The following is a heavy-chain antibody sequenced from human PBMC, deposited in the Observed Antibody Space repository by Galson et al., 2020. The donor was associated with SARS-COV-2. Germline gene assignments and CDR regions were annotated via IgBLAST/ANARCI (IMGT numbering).Heavy chain of an antibody. CDR1: GFTFSSYA. V-gene: IGHV3-64D*06. J-gene: IGHJ4*02. CDR3: VKDSRSNYYDSSGYYLN. D-gene: IGHD3-22*01. Sequence: GGSLRLSCSASGFTFSSYAMHWVRQAPGKGLEYVSAISSNGGSTYYADSVKGRFTISRDNSKNTLYLQMSSLRAEDTAVYYCVKDSRSNYYDSSGYYLNWGQGTLVTVSS. CDR2: ISSNGGST.